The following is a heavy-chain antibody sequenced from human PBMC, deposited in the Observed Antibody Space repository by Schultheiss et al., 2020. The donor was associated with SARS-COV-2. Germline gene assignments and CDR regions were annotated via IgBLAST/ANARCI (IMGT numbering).Heavy chain of an antibody. CDR2: IYYSGST. CDR3: ARVQYDSNFYGAFDI. J-gene: IGHJ3*02. V-gene: IGHV4-31*03. CDR1: GGSISSGGYY. D-gene: IGHD3-22*01. Sequence: SETRSLTCTVSGGSISSGGYYWSWIRQHPGKGLEWIGYIYYSGSTYYNPSLKSRVTISVDRSKNQFSLKLSSVTAADTAVYYCARVQYDSNFYGAFDIWGQGTMVTVSS.